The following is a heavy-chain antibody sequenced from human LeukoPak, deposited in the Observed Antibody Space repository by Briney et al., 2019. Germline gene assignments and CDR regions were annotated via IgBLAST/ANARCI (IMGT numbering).Heavy chain of an antibody. CDR2: FYPNNGGT. J-gene: IGHJ5*02. V-gene: IGHV1-2*02. CDR3: VRDRPHNWFDP. Sequence: GASVTLSCKVSGYTFTNYWLHWVRQAPGQGLDWIGVFYPNNGGTNYAQKFQGRVSMTGDTSISTAYMELTRLTSDDTAVYYCVRDRPHNWFDPWGQGTLVSVS. CDR1: GYTFTNYW. D-gene: IGHD6-6*01.